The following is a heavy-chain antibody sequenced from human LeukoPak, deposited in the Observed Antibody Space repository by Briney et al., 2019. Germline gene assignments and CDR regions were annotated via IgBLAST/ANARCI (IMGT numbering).Heavy chain of an antibody. CDR2: INSDGSST. J-gene: IGHJ6*02. V-gene: IGHV3-74*01. D-gene: IGHD2-15*01. CDR3: ARNPGRNYYYYYGMDV. CDR1: GFTFSTYW. Sequence: PGGSLRLSCAASGFTFSTYWMHWVRRAPGKGLVWVSRINSDGSSTSYADSVKGRFTISRDNAKNTLYLQMNSLRAEDTAVYYCARNPGRNYYYYYGMDVWGQGTTVTVSS.